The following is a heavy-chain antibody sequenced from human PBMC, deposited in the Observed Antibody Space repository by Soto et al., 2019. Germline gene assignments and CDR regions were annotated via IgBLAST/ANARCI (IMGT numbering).Heavy chain of an antibody. V-gene: IGHV4-59*01. D-gene: IGHD5-12*01. CDR2: IYYSGST. J-gene: IGHJ4*02. CDR1: GGSISSYY. CDR3: ARSGRWLQLPYFDY. Sequence: XTLSLTCTVSGGSISSYYWSWIRQPPGKGLELIGYIYYSGSTNYNPSLKSRVTISVDTSKNQFSLKLSSVTAADTAVYYCARSGRWLQLPYFDYWGQGTLVTVSS.